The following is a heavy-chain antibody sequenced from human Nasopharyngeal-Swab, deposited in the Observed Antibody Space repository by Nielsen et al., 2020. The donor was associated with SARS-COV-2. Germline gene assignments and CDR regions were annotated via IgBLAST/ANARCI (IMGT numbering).Heavy chain of an antibody. CDR1: GYTFTGYY. Sequence: ASVKVSCKASGYTFTGYYMHWVRQAPGQGLEWMGWINPNSGGTNYAQKFQGRVTMTRDTSISIAYMELSRLRSDDTAVYYCARDHIAVAGTGLDYWGQGTLVTVSS. V-gene: IGHV1-2*02. D-gene: IGHD6-19*01. CDR3: ARDHIAVAGTGLDY. CDR2: INPNSGGT. J-gene: IGHJ4*02.